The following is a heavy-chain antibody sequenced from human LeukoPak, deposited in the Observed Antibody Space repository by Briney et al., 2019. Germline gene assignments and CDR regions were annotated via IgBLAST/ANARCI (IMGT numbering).Heavy chain of an antibody. Sequence: GGSLRLSCAASEFTFSNYWMHWVRQAPGKGLVWVSRISSDGSSTSYADSVKGRFTISRDNAKNTLYLQMNSLRAEDTAVYYCARTAYSDYSLGFWGQGTLVTVSS. CDR2: ISSDGSST. CDR1: EFTFSNYW. CDR3: ARTAYSDYSLGF. D-gene: IGHD5-12*01. V-gene: IGHV3-74*01. J-gene: IGHJ4*02.